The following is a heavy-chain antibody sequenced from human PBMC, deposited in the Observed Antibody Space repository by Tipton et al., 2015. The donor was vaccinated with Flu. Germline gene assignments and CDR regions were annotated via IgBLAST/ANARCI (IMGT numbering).Heavy chain of an antibody. CDR2: IRSKAYGGTT. D-gene: IGHD6-19*01. J-gene: IGHJ4*02. CDR1: GFTFGDYA. V-gene: IGHV3-49*04. CDR3: TRSYSSGWYFDY. Sequence: QLVQSGGGLVQPGRSLRPSCTASGFTFGDYAMSWVRQAPGKGLEWVGFIRSKAYGGTTEYAASVKGRFTISRDDSKSIAYLQMNSLKTEDTAVYYCTRSYSSGWYFDYWGQGTLVTVSS.